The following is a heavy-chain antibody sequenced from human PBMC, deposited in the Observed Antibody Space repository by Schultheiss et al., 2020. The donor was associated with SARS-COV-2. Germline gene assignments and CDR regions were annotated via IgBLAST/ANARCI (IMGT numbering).Heavy chain of an antibody. CDR1: GFTFSSYG. J-gene: IGHJ5*02. CDR2: IWYDGSNK. Sequence: GGSLRLSCAASGFTFSSYGMHWVRQAPGKGLEWVAVIWYDGSNKYYADSVKGRFTISRDNSKNTLYLQMNSLRAEDTAVYYCAMSGGVVPAPCWFDPWGQGTLVTVSS. CDR3: AMSGGVVPAPCWFDP. V-gene: IGHV3-33*01. D-gene: IGHD1-26*01.